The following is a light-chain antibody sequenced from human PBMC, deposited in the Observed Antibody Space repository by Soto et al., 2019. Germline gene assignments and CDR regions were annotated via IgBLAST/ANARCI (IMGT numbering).Light chain of an antibody. CDR1: SSDVVGHNY. V-gene: IGLV2-14*01. Sequence: QSALTQPASVSGSPGQSITISCTGTSSDVVGHNYVSWYQQHPGKAPKLMIYDVSNRPSGVSTRFSGSKSGNTASLTISGLQAEDEADYYCSSYTSSSTHNYVFGTGTKVTVL. J-gene: IGLJ1*01. CDR2: DVS. CDR3: SSYTSSSTHNYV.